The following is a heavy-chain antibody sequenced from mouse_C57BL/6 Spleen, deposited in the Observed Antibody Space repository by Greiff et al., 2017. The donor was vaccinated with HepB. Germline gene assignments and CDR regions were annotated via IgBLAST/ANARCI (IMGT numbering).Heavy chain of an antibody. CDR2: IWTGGGT. CDR1: GFSLTSYA. Sequence: VKLVESGPGLVAPSQSLSITCTVSGFSLTSYAISWVRQPPGKGLEWLGVIWTGGGTNYNSALKSRLSISKDNSKSQVFLKMNSLQTDDTARYYCASRMITTREGYYAMDYWGQGTSVTVSS. V-gene: IGHV2-9-1*01. CDR3: ASRMITTREGYYAMDY. D-gene: IGHD2-4*01. J-gene: IGHJ4*01.